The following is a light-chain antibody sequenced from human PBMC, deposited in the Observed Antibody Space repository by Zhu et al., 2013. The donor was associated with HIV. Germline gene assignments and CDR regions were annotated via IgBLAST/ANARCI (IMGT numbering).Light chain of an antibody. J-gene: IGKJ4*01. V-gene: IGKV1-33*01. Sequence: DIQMTQSPSSLSASVGDRVTITCQASQDISNNLNWYQQKPGKAPKLLIYDASNLETGVPPRFSGSGSGTEFTFTVSRLQSEDIATYYCQQFHNLPLTFGGGTKVEIK. CDR1: QDISNN. CDR3: QQFHNLPLT. CDR2: DAS.